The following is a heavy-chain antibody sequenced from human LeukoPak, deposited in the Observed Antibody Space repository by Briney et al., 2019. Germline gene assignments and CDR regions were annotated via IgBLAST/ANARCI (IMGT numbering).Heavy chain of an antibody. CDR3: AREGDCSSTSCYHFDY. Sequence: SETLSLTCTVSGGSISSYYWSWIRQPPGKGLEWIGYIYYSGSTYYNPSLKSRVTISVDTSKNQFSLKLSSVTAADTAVYYCAREGDCSSTSCYHFDYWGQGTLVTVSS. CDR1: GGSISSYY. J-gene: IGHJ4*02. V-gene: IGHV4-59*12. CDR2: IYYSGST. D-gene: IGHD2-2*01.